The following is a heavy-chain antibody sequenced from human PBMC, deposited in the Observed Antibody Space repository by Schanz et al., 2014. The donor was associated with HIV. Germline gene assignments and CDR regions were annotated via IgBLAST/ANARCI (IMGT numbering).Heavy chain of an antibody. J-gene: IGHJ6*02. CDR2: IIPIFGTV. Sequence: QVQLVQSGAAVRKPGSSVTVSCKTSGGTFNNYALNWVRQAPGQGLEWMGGIIPIFGTVNFAQKFQGRVAVTRDTSTSTVYMDLRNLRFEDSAVYYCARERMATGGFDVWGQGTTVTVSS. D-gene: IGHD2-15*01. CDR1: GGTFNNYA. CDR3: ARERMATGGFDV. V-gene: IGHV1-69*06.